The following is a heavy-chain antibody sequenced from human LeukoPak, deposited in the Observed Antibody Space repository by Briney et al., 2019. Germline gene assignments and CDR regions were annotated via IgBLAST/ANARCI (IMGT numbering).Heavy chain of an antibody. J-gene: IGHJ5*02. CDR1: GFTFSNYD. CDR3: AKDLSRAVAADWFDP. Sequence: GGSLRLSCAASGFTFSNYDVSWVRQAPGKGLEWVSSISDSGSSTYYADSVKGRFTISRDNSKNTLYLQMTNLRAADTAVYYCAKDLSRAVAADWFDPWDQGSLVTVSS. CDR2: ISDSGSST. V-gene: IGHV3-23*01. D-gene: IGHD6-19*01.